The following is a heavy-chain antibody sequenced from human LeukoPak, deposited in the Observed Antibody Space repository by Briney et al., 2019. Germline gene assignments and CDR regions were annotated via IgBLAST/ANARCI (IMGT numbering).Heavy chain of an antibody. D-gene: IGHD3-3*01. CDR3: ARVAYPLRFIDF. CDR1: GFTFDDYA. CDR2: IHWDGVTT. Sequence: PGGSLRLSCAASGFTFDDYALTWARQGPGKGLEWVSRIHWDGVTTTYADSVKGRFTISRDNAKNSLYLQMHSLRAEDTAFYHCARVAYPLRFIDFWGQGALVTVSS. V-gene: IGHV3-20*01. J-gene: IGHJ4*02.